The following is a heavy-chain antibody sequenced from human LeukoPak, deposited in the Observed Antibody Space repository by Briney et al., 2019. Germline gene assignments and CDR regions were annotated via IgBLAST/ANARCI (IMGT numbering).Heavy chain of an antibody. Sequence: GASVKVSCKASGYTFTGYYMHWVRQAPGQGLEWMGWINPNSGGTNYAQKFQGRVTMTRDTSISTAYMELSRLRSDDTAVYYCARDNHHNPTAYYYDSSGYYHYWGQGTLVTVSS. CDR3: ARDNHHNPTAYYYDSSGYYHY. V-gene: IGHV1-2*02. J-gene: IGHJ4*02. D-gene: IGHD3-22*01. CDR1: GYTFTGYY. CDR2: INPNSGGT.